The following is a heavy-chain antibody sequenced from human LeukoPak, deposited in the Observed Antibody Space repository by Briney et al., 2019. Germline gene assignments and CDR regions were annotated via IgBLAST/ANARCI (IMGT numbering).Heavy chain of an antibody. CDR3: ARVVSGDYYYYMDV. J-gene: IGHJ6*03. V-gene: IGHV4-59*12. CDR1: GGSISSYY. Sequence: PSETLSLTCTVSGGSISSYYWSWIRQPPGKGLEWIGYIYYSGSTNYNPSLKSRVTISVDTSKNQFSLKLSSVTAADTAVYYCARVVSGDYYYYMDVWGKGTTVTVSS. CDR2: IYYSGST. D-gene: IGHD2-21*02.